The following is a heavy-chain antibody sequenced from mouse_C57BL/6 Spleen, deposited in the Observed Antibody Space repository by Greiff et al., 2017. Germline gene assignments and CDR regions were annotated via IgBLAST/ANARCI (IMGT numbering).Heavy chain of an antibody. CDR1: GFTFSSYA. D-gene: IGHD2-4*01. J-gene: IGHJ3*01. Sequence: EVQGVESGGGLVKPGGSLKLSCAASGFTFSSYAMSWVRQTPEKRLEWVATISDGGSYTYYPDNVKGRFTISRDNAKNNLYLQMSHLKSEDTAMYYCAGYDYDGPAYWGQGTLVTVSA. V-gene: IGHV5-4*01. CDR3: AGYDYDGPAY. CDR2: ISDGGSYT.